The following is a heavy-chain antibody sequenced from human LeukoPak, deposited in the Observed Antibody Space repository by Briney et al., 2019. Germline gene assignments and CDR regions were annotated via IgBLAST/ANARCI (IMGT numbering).Heavy chain of an antibody. CDR3: AKGVFWGAGGSLSTYMDV. V-gene: IGHV3-23*01. D-gene: IGHD2-15*01. Sequence: GGSLRLSCAASGFTFSSYAMSWVRQAPGKGLEWVSAISGSGGSTYYADSVKGRFTISRDNSKNTLYLQMNSLRAEDTAVYYCAKGVFWGAGGSLSTYMDVWGKGTTVTVSS. CDR1: GFTFSSYA. J-gene: IGHJ6*03. CDR2: ISGSGGST.